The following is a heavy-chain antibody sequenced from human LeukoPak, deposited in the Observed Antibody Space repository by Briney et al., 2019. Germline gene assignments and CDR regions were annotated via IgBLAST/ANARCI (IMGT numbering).Heavy chain of an antibody. D-gene: IGHD2-21*02. V-gene: IGHV4-39*07. Sequence: SETLSLTCTVSGGSIDSRTYYGAWIRQPPGKGLEWIGSIHYSGNTYYNPSLKSRVTVSIDTSKNQFSLKLNSVTAADTAVYYCARSSAGDDWYFDLWGRGTLVTVSS. CDR2: IHYSGNT. CDR1: GGSIDSRTYY. CDR3: ARSSAGDDWYFDL. J-gene: IGHJ2*01.